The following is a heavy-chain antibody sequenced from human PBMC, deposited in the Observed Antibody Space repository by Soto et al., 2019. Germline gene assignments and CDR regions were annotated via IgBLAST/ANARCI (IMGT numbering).Heavy chain of an antibody. V-gene: IGHV1-18*01. CDR1: GYTFTRYG. CDR2: ISSDNGKT. CDR3: AREAGGYGEYFDY. D-gene: IGHD4-17*01. Sequence: QVQLVQSGGEVKKPGASVKVSCKASGYTFTRYGISWVRQAPGQGLEWMGWISSDNGKTNYAQSLQGRVTMTTDTSTSTAYMELRTLRSDDTAVYYCAREAGGYGEYFDYGGQGTLVTVSS. J-gene: IGHJ4*02.